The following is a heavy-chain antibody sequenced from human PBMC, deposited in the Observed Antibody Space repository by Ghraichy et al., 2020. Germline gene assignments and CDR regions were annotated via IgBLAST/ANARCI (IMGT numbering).Heavy chain of an antibody. CDR2: IWYDGSNK. V-gene: IGHV3-33*01. CDR3: AREQKEAAIDFDN. J-gene: IGHJ4*02. Sequence: LTCAASGFPFSSYAMHWVHQAPGKGLEWVAVIWYDGSNKYYADSEKGRFTISRDNSKNTLYLQMNNLRAEDTAVYYCAREQKEAAIDFDNWGQGTLVTVSS. CDR1: GFPFSSYA. D-gene: IGHD2-2*01.